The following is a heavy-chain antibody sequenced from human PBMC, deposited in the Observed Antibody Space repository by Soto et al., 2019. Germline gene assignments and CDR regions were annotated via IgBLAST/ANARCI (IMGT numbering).Heavy chain of an antibody. D-gene: IGHD3-3*01. J-gene: IGHJ6*03. CDR3: ARNYDFWSGPLYYYYMDV. Sequence: QRLEWMGWINAGNGNTKYSQKFQGRVTITRDTSASTAYMELSSLRSEDTAVYYCARNYDFWSGPLYYYYMDVWGKGTTVTVSS. V-gene: IGHV1-3*01. CDR2: INAGNGNT.